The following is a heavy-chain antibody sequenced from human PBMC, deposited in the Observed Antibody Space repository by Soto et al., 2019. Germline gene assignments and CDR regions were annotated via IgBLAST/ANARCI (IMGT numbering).Heavy chain of an antibody. CDR3: ARGKSGWRFDS. J-gene: IGHJ4*02. CDR2: INHSGST. D-gene: IGHD6-19*01. Sequence: QVQLQQWGAGLLKPSETLSLTCAVYGGSFSGYYWSWIRQPPGMGLEWIGEINHSGSTNYNPSLKSRVTISVDTSKNQFSLKLSSVTAADTAVYYCARGKSGWRFDSWGQETLVTVSS. CDR1: GGSFSGYY. V-gene: IGHV4-34*01.